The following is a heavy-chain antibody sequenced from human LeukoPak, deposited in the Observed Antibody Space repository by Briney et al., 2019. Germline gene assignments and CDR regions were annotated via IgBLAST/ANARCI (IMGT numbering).Heavy chain of an antibody. Sequence: GGSLRLSCAASGFTFSTYWMSWVRQAPGKGLEWVANIKEDGSEKYYGDSVKGRFTISRDNAKNSLYLEMNSLRVEDTAVYYCARDSSGHQWGQGTLVTVSS. J-gene: IGHJ4*02. CDR1: GFTFSTYW. V-gene: IGHV3-7*01. CDR3: ARDSSGHQ. CDR2: IKEDGSEK. D-gene: IGHD3-22*01.